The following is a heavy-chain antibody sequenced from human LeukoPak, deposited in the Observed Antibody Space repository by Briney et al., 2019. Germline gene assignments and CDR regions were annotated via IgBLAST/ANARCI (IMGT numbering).Heavy chain of an antibody. CDR2: IIPIFGTA. J-gene: IGHJ4*02. CDR1: GGTFSSYA. CDR3: TRGEWFADLPNS. V-gene: IGHV1-69*06. D-gene: IGHD3-10*01. Sequence: ASVKVSCKASGGTFSSYAISWVRQAPGQGLEWMGGIIPIFGTANYAQKFQGRVTITADKSTSTAYMELSSLRSEDTAMYYCTRGEWFADLPNSWGLGTLVTVSS.